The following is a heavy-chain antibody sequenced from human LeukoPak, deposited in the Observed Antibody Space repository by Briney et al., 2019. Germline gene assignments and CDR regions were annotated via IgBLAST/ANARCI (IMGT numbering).Heavy chain of an antibody. Sequence: GGSLRLSCAASGFTFSSYSMNWVRQAPGKGLEWVSSISSSSSYIYYADSVKGRFTISRDNAKNSLYLQMNSLRAEDTAVYYCARVPPYYYDSSGSWYFGLWGRGTLVTVSS. D-gene: IGHD3-22*01. CDR1: GFTFSSYS. CDR2: ISSSSSYI. J-gene: IGHJ2*01. V-gene: IGHV3-21*01. CDR3: ARVPPYYYDSSGSWYFGL.